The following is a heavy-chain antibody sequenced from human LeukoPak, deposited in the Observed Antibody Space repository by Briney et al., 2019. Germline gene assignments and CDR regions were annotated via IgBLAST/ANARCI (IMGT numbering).Heavy chain of an antibody. V-gene: IGHV4-61*02. D-gene: IGHD4-23*01. J-gene: IGHJ2*01. CDR1: GGSISSGSYY. CDR2: IYTSGST. Sequence: SETLSLTCTVSGGSISSGSYYWSWIRQPAGKGLEWIGRIYTSGSTNYNPSLKSRVTISVDTSKNQFSLKLSSVTAADTAVCYCARDRYGGKPSEVSWYFDLWGRGTLVTVSS. CDR3: ARDRYGGKPSEVSWYFDL.